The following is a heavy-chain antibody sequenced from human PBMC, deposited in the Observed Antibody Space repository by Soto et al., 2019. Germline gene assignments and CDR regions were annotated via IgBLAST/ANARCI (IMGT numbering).Heavy chain of an antibody. V-gene: IGHV3-30*18. D-gene: IGHD2-15*01. CDR2: ISYDGSNK. J-gene: IGHJ4*02. Sequence: QVQLVESGGGVVQPGRSLRLSCAASGFTFSSYGMHWVRQAPGKGLEWVAVISYDGSNKYYADSVKGRFTISRDNSKNTLYLQMNSLRAEDTAVYYCAKDLGYCSGGSYYSPGNYWGQGTLVTVSS. CDR1: GFTFSSYG. CDR3: AKDLGYCSGGSYYSPGNY.